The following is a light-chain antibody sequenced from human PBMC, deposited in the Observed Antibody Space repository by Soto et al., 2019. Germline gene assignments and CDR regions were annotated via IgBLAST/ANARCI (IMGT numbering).Light chain of an antibody. CDR2: QDS. V-gene: IGLV3-1*01. CDR3: QAWDTSTAP. CDR1: KLGDKY. J-gene: IGLJ2*01. Sequence: SYELTQPPSVSVSPGQTASITCSGDKLGDKYASWYQQKPGQSPVVVIYQDSKRPSGIPERFSGSNSGNTATLTISGTQAMDEGDYYCQAWDTSTAPFGGGTKVTVL.